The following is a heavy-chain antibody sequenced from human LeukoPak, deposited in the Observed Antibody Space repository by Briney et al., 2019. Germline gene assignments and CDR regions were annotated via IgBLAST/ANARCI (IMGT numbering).Heavy chain of an antibody. CDR2: IKQDGSEK. CDR1: GFTFSSYW. D-gene: IGHD6-13*01. CDR3: ARDPAAGEDGYYYYYYYMDV. V-gene: IGHV3-7*01. Sequence: GGSLRLSCAASGFTFSSYWMSWVRQAPGKGLEWVANIKQDGSEKYYVDSVKGRFTISRDNAKNSLYLQMNSLRAEDTAVYYCARDPAAGEDGYYYYYYYMDVWGKGTTVTVSS. J-gene: IGHJ6*03.